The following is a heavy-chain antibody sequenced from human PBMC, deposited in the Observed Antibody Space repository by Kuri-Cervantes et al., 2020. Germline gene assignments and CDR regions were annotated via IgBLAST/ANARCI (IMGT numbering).Heavy chain of an antibody. CDR3: AREDYDFWSGYRYYGMDA. D-gene: IGHD3-3*01. V-gene: IGHV3-30*04. CDR2: ISYDGSNK. Sequence: GGSLRLSCAASGFTFSSSAIHWVRQAPGKGLEWVAVISYDGSNKYYADSVKGRFTISRDNSKNTLYLQMNSLRAEDTAVYYCAREDYDFWSGYRYYGMDAWGQGTTVTVSS. CDR1: GFTFSSSA. J-gene: IGHJ6*02.